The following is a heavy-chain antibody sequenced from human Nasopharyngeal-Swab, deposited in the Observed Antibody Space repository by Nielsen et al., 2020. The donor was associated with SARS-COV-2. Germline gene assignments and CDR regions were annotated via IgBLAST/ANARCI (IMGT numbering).Heavy chain of an antibody. V-gene: IGHV3-21*01. CDR3: ARATRGTSTRSLDY. CDR1: GFTFSSYC. D-gene: IGHD1-1*01. CDR2: ISSSSRYL. J-gene: IGHJ4*02. Sequence: GGSLRLSCAASGFTFSSYCMHWVRQAPGKGLEWVSSISSSSRYLYYADSVKGRFNNSRDNAKNSLYLQMNSLRAEDTAVYYWARATRGTSTRSLDYWGQGTLVTVSS.